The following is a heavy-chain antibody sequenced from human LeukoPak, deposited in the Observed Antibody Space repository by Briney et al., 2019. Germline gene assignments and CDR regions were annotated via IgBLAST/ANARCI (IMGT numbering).Heavy chain of an antibody. CDR1: GFTFSDYY. J-gene: IGHJ4*02. CDR3: ARTGCTYNVCFYSPVFDY. D-gene: IGHD3-10*01. Sequence: GGSLRLSCAASGFTFSDYYMSWIRQAPGKGLEWVSYISSSGSTIYYADSVKGRFTISRDNAKNSLYLQMNSLRAEDTAVYYCARTGCTYNVCFYSPVFDYWGQETLVTVSS. CDR2: ISSSGSTI. V-gene: IGHV3-11*01.